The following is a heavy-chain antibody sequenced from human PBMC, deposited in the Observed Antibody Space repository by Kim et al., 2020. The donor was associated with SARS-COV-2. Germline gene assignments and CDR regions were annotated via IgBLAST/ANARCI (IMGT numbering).Heavy chain of an antibody. V-gene: IGHV3-48*03. D-gene: IGHD1-1*01. Sequence: GGSLRLSCATSGFTFSTYEINWVRQAPGKGLEWISYISHSGSTQWYADSVKGRFTISRDNAKNSVYLQMSSLRAEDTGGYYCAREGQVEHRKGAVRDYGGQGTLVPVS. CDR1: GFTFSTYE. CDR2: ISHSGSTQ. CDR3: AREGQVEHRKGAVRDY. J-gene: IGHJ4*02.